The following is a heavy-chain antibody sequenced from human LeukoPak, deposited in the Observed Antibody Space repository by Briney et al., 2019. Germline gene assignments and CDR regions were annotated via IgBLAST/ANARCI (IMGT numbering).Heavy chain of an antibody. CDR2: IYYSGST. CDR3: ARLGIGLGAFDI. Sequence: PSETLSLTCTVSGGSISSSSYYWGWIRQPPGKGLEWIGSIYYSGSTNYNPSLKSRVTISVDTSKNQFSLRLSSVTAADTAVYYCARLGIGLGAFDIWGQGTMVTVSS. D-gene: IGHD7-27*01. V-gene: IGHV4-39*07. CDR1: GGSISSSSYY. J-gene: IGHJ3*02.